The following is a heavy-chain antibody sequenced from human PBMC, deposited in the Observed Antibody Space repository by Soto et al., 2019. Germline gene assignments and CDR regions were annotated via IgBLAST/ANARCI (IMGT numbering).Heavy chain of an antibody. Sequence: ETLSLTCAVSGASISSDNWWNWVRQPPGKGLEWIGEMYHSGSTNYNPSLKSRITISVDKSKNHFSLNLSSVTAADTAVYYCASSSGWYRLDFWGQGTLVTVSS. J-gene: IGHJ4*02. V-gene: IGHV4-4*02. CDR1: GASISSDNW. D-gene: IGHD6-19*01. CDR3: ASSSGWYRLDF. CDR2: MYHSGST.